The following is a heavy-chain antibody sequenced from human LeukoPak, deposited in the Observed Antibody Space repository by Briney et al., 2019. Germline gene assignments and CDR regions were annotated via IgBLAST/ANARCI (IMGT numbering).Heavy chain of an antibody. CDR3: AKDFDYGDYFDY. D-gene: IGHD4-17*01. J-gene: IGHJ4*02. Sequence: PGGSLRLSCAASGFTFSSHGMHWVRQAPGKGLEWVAVISYDGSNKYYADSVKGRFTISRDNSKNTLYLQMNSLRAEDTAVYYCAKDFDYGDYFDYWGQGTLVTLSS. V-gene: IGHV3-30*18. CDR1: GFTFSSHG. CDR2: ISYDGSNK.